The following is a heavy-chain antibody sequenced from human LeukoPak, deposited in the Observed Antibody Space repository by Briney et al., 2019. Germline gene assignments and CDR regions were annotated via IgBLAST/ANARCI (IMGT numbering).Heavy chain of an antibody. CDR3: AKDRQLWFSNDAFDI. CDR1: GFTFSSYG. Sequence: GGSLRLSCAASGFTFSSYGMHWVRQAPGKGLEWVAFIRYDGSNKYYADSVKGRFTISRDNSKDTLYLQMNSLRAEDTAVYYCAKDRQLWFSNDAFDIWGQGTMVTVSS. J-gene: IGHJ3*02. V-gene: IGHV3-30*02. CDR2: IRYDGSNK. D-gene: IGHD5-18*01.